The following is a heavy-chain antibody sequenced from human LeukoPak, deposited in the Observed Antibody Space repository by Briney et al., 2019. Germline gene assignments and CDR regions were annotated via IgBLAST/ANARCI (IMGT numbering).Heavy chain of an antibody. CDR1: GFTFSSYS. D-gene: IGHD2-8*01. V-gene: IGHV3-21*01. CDR3: AREDGQGMDY. CDR2: ISSSSSYI. Sequence: PGGSLRLSCAASGFTFSSYSMNWVRQAPGKGLEWVSSISSSSSYIYYADSLKGRFTISRDNAKNSLFLRMNSLRAEDTAVYYCAREDGQGMDYWGQGTLVTVSS. J-gene: IGHJ4*02.